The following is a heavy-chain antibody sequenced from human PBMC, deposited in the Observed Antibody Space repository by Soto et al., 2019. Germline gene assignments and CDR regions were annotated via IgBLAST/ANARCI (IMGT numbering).Heavy chain of an antibody. J-gene: IGHJ5*02. Sequence: SETLSLTFTVSGGSIRSYYWSWIRQPPGKGLEWIGYIYNSESTNYNPSLKSRVTISADVSKNHFSLKMNSVTAGDTAVYFCVYGHPPGPIDAWGQGTLLTVSS. CDR1: GGSIRSYY. V-gene: IGHV4-59*01. CDR3: VYGHPPGPIDA. CDR2: IYNSEST. D-gene: IGHD4-17*01.